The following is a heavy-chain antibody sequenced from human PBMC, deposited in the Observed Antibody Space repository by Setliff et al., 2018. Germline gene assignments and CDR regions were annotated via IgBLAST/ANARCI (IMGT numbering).Heavy chain of an antibody. CDR1: GYIFTDYG. Sequence: GASVKVSCKASGYIFTDYGVSWVRQAPGQGLEWVGWISAYNGKTYSAQKFQDRVTLTTHTSTNMGYLELRDLRSDDTAVYYCLRLVRYCTKIACQATSGDEVWGLGTLVTVSS. V-gene: IGHV1-18*01. D-gene: IGHD2-8*01. J-gene: IGHJ4*02. CDR2: ISAYNGKT. CDR3: LRLVRYCTKIACQATSGDEV.